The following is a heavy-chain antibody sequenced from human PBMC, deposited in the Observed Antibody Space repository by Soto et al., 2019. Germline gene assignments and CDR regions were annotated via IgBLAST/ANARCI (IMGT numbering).Heavy chain of an antibody. D-gene: IGHD3-10*01. CDR2: INPNSGTT. CDR3: ARVPRGVYYGMDV. J-gene: IGHJ6*02. V-gene: IGHV1-2*04. CDR1: GYTFTDYY. Sequence: QVQLVQSGAEVKKPGASVTVSCKASGYTFTDYYMHWVRQAPGQRLEWMGWINPNSGTTNYAQKSQGWVTMTRDTSITTVYMEVSRLRSDDTAVYYCARVPRGVYYGMDVWGQGTTVTVSS.